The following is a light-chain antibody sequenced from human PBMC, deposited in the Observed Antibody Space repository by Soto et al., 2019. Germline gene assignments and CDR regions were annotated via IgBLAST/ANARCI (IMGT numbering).Light chain of an antibody. CDR2: DVS. CDR1: SSDGGGYNY. CDR3: CSYAGSYTV. J-gene: IGLJ2*01. Sequence: QSVLTQPRSVSGSPGQSVPISCTGTSSDGGGYNYVSWYQQHPGKAPKLMIYDVSKRPSGVPDRFSGSKSGNTASLTISGLQAEDEADYYCCSYAGSYTVFGGGTKVTVL. V-gene: IGLV2-11*01.